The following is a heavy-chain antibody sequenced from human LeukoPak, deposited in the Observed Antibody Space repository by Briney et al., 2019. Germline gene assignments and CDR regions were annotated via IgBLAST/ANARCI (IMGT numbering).Heavy chain of an antibody. J-gene: IGHJ5*02. D-gene: IGHD5-18*01. CDR1: GFTFDDYG. V-gene: IGHV3-20*04. CDR3: ARDQGYSYGHGWFDP. CDR2: INWNGGST. Sequence: GGSLRLSCAASGFTFDDYGMSWVRQAPGKGLEWVSGINWNGGSTGYADSVKGRFTISRDNAKNSLYLQMNSLRAEDTAVYYCARDQGYSYGHGWFDPWGQGTLVTVSS.